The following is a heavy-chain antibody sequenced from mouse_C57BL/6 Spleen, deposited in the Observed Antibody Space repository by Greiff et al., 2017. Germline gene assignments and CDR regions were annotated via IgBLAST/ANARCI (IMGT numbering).Heavy chain of an antibody. CDR3: TGLPTGFAY. V-gene: IGHV6-3*01. D-gene: IGHD5-5*01. CDR1: GFTFSNYW. CDR2: IRLKSDNYAT. J-gene: IGHJ2*01. Sequence: EVKLEESGGGLVQPGGSMKLSCVAYGFTFSNYWMNWVRQSPEKGLEWVAQIRLKSDNYATHYAESVKGRFTISRDDSKSSVYLQMNNLRAEDTGIYYCTGLPTGFAYWGQGTTLTVSS.